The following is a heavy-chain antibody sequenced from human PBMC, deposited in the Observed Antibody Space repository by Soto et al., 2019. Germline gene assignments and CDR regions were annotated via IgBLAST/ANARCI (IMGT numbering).Heavy chain of an antibody. D-gene: IGHD3-10*01. CDR2: VYYSGGP. J-gene: IGHJ6*02. CDR1: GGSISSYY. V-gene: IGHV4-59*01. CDR3: ARGRRGSGSYLRSDYYYGMDV. Sequence: PSETLSLTCTVSGGSISSYYWSWIRQPPGKGLAWIGYVYYSGGPNYNPSLKSRVTISVDTSKNQFSLKLSSVPAADTAVYYCARGRRGSGSYLRSDYYYGMDVWGQGTTVTVS.